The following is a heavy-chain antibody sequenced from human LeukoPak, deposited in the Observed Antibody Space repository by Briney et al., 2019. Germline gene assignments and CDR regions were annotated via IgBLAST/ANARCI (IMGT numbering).Heavy chain of an antibody. CDR3: ASPQGSGGYELKGFDY. Sequence: GGSLRLSCAASGFTFSSYAMHWVRQAPGKGLEWVAVISYDGSNKYYADSVKGRFTISRDNSKNTLYLQMNSLRAEDTAVYYCASPQGSGGYELKGFDYWGQGTLVTVSS. J-gene: IGHJ4*02. V-gene: IGHV3-30-3*01. D-gene: IGHD5-12*01. CDR2: ISYDGSNK. CDR1: GFTFSSYA.